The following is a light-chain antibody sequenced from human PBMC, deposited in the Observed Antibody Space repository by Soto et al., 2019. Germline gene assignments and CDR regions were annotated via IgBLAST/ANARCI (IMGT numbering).Light chain of an antibody. CDR1: QSVSSY. CDR2: DAS. J-gene: IGKJ3*01. CDR3: LQRSNWPHT. Sequence: EIVLTQSPATLSLSPGERATLSCRASQSVSSYLVWYQQKPGQPPRVLIYDASNRATGIPARFSGSGSGTDFTLTISSLEPEDFAVYYCLQRSNWPHTFGPGTKIDIK. V-gene: IGKV3-11*01.